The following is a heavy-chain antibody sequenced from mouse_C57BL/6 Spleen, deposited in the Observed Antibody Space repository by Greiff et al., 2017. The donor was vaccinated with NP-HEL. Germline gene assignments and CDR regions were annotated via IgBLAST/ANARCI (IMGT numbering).Heavy chain of an antibody. D-gene: IGHD1-1*01. Sequence: EVKVVESGGGLVKPGGSLKLSCAASGFTFSDYGMHWVRQAPEKGLEWVAYISSGSSTIYYADTVKGRFTISRDNAKNTLFLQMTSLRSEDTAMYYCATGSSYGYAMDYWGQGTSVTVSS. CDR1: GFTFSDYG. CDR3: ATGSSYGYAMDY. J-gene: IGHJ4*01. CDR2: ISSGSSTI. V-gene: IGHV5-17*01.